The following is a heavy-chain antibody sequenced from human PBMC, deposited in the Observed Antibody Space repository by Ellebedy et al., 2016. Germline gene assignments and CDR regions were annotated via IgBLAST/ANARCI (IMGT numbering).Heavy chain of an antibody. D-gene: IGHD2-2*01. CDR3: ARHGCTSSSCTIGSYNYGMDV. Sequence: SETLSLTXTVSGGSTRRYSWSCIRQPPGKGLEWIGYIYYTGSTNYNPSLKSRLTLSVDTSKNQLSLKLSSVTAADTAVYYCARHGCTSSSCTIGSYNYGMDVWGQGTTVTVSS. V-gene: IGHV4-59*01. J-gene: IGHJ6*02. CDR1: GGSTRRYS. CDR2: IYYTGST.